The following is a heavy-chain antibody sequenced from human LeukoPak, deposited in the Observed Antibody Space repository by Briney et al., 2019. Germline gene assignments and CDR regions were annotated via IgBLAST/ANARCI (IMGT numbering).Heavy chain of an antibody. D-gene: IGHD3-10*01. CDR3: ARGVIRGYYYYGMDV. J-gene: IGHJ6*02. CDR2: IYSGGST. V-gene: IGHV3-66*01. CDR1: GFTVSSNY. Sequence: GGSLRLSCAASGFTVSSNYMSWVRQAPGKGLEWVSDIYSGGSTYYADSVKGRFTISRDNSKNTLYLQMNSLRAEDTAVYYCARGVIRGYYYYGMDVWGQGTTVTVSS.